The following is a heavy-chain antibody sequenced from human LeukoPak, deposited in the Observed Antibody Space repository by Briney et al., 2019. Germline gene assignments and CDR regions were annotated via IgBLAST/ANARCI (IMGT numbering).Heavy chain of an antibody. CDR3: ARERARQQLEREFDP. D-gene: IGHD6-13*01. CDR2: IYHSGST. Sequence: SGTLSLTCAVSGDSISRSNWWSWVRQPPGKGLEWIGEIYHSGSTNYNPSLKSRVTISVDTSKNQFSLKLSSVTAADTAVYYCARERARQQLEREFDPWGQGTLVTVSS. V-gene: IGHV4-4*02. CDR1: GDSISRSNW. J-gene: IGHJ5*02.